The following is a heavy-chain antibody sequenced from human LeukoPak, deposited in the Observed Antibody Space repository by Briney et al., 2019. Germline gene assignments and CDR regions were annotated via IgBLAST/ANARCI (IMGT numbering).Heavy chain of an antibody. D-gene: IGHD2-2*01. Sequence: SETLTLTCTASGGSISGSSYYWGWLRQPQGQGVDWIGSIYNSCTTYYNPSLKSRVTISVHTSKNHFSLQLSSVTAADTAVYYCATYCSSTSCYRRAYDSWGQGTLVTVSS. CDR2: IYNSCTT. CDR1: GGSISGSSYY. V-gene: IGHV4-39*02. J-gene: IGHJ4*02. CDR3: ATYCSSTSCYRRAYDS.